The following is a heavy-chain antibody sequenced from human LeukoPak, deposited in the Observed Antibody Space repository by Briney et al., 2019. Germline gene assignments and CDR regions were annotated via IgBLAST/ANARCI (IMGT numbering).Heavy chain of an antibody. Sequence: GGSLRLSCAASGFTFSCYWMIWGRQAPGKGLEWVANIKPDGSERYYVDSVKGRFTISRYNAKNSLYLQMDSLRAEDTAVYYCARGRGVDYCGRGTLVTVSS. D-gene: IGHD5-24*01. V-gene: IGHV3-7*01. CDR2: IKPDGSER. CDR3: ARGRGVDY. J-gene: IGHJ4*02. CDR1: GFTFSCYW.